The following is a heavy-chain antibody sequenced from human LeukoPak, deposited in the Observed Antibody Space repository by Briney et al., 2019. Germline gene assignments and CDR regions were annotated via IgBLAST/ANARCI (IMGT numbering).Heavy chain of an antibody. Sequence: ASVKVSCKASGYTFTGYYMHWVRQAPGQGLEWMGWINPNSGGTNYAQRFQGRVAMSRDASRRTAYMELSRLRSDDTAVYYCARGRHYYDSSDYYYEGDGFDIWGQGTMVTVSS. CDR2: INPNSGGT. J-gene: IGHJ3*02. V-gene: IGHV1-2*02. CDR1: GYTFTGYY. D-gene: IGHD3-22*01. CDR3: ARGRHYYDSSDYYYEGDGFDI.